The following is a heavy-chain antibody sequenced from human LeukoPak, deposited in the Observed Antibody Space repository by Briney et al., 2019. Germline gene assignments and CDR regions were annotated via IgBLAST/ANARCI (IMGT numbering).Heavy chain of an antibody. V-gene: IGHV3-7*01. J-gene: IGHJ3*02. CDR3: ARKAMIVDAFDI. D-gene: IGHD3-22*01. CDR2: IKQDGSEK. Sequence: GGSLRLSCAASGFTFSMFWMSWVRQAPGKGLEWVANIKQDGSEKYYVDSVKGRFTISRDNAKNSLYLQMNSLRAEDTAVYYCARKAMIVDAFDIWGQGTMVTVSS. CDR1: GFTFSMFW.